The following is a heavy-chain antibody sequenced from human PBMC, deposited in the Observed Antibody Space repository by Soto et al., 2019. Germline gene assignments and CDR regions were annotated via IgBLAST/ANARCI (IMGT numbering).Heavy chain of an antibody. V-gene: IGHV1-69*02. CDR1: GGTFSTYI. J-gene: IGHJ3*01. Sequence: QVQLVQSGAEVRKPGSSVKVSCKAPGGTFSTYIISWVRQAPGQGLEWMGRIIPIPDITTYAQKFQGRLTVTADRSTSTAYMELTSLKSEDTAVYYWASDRVTTRGDAFDLWGQGTMVTVSS. CDR2: IIPIPDIT. D-gene: IGHD3-10*01. CDR3: ASDRVTTRGDAFDL.